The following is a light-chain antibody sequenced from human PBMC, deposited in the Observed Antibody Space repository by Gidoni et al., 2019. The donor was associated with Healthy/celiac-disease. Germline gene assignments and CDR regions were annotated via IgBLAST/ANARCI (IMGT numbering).Light chain of an antibody. J-gene: IGLJ3*02. Sequence: SVLTQPPSASGTPGQRFTISCSGLSSNIGSNYVYWYQQLPGTAPKLLIYRNNQRPSGVPYRFSGSKSGTSASLAISGLRSEDEADYYCAAWDDSLSGRVFGGGTKLTVL. CDR2: RNN. V-gene: IGLV1-47*01. CDR1: SSNIGSNY. CDR3: AAWDDSLSGRV.